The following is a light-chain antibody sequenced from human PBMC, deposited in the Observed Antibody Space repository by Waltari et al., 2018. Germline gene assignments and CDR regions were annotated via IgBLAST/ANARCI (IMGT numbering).Light chain of an antibody. CDR3: CSYAGSFVV. V-gene: IGLV2-23*02. CDR2: EVS. J-gene: IGLJ2*01. Sequence: QSALTQPASVSGSPGQSITISCTGTSSDVGSYNLVSWYQQHPGKAPKLMIYEVSKRHSGVSNRFSGSKSGNTASLTISGLQAEDEADYYCCSYAGSFVVFGGGTKLTVL. CDR1: SSDVGSYNL.